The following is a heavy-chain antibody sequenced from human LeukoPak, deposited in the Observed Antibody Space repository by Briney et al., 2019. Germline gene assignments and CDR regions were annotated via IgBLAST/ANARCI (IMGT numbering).Heavy chain of an antibody. Sequence: GGSLRLSCAAPGFTFSKFAVSWVRQAPGKGLEWVSSISASGGKTYDADSVKGRFTISRDNSKNTFYLDMNSLRADDTAVYYCAKTFGTIDPFEYWGQGTLVTVSS. CDR2: ISASGGKT. D-gene: IGHD2-2*01. CDR1: GFTFSKFA. J-gene: IGHJ4*02. CDR3: AKTFGTIDPFEY. V-gene: IGHV3-23*01.